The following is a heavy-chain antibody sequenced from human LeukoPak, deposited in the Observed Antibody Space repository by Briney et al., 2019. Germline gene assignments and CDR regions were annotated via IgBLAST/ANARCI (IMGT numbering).Heavy chain of an antibody. D-gene: IGHD3-22*01. Sequence: GVSLRLSCAASGFTFSSYAMSWVRQAPGKGLEWVSAISGSGGSTYYADSVKGRFTISRDNSKNTLYLQVNSLRAEDTAVYYCAKDLRITMIVVVITQGGAFDIWGQGTMVTVSS. CDR3: AKDLRITMIVVVITQGGAFDI. CDR2: ISGSGGST. CDR1: GFTFSSYA. J-gene: IGHJ3*02. V-gene: IGHV3-23*01.